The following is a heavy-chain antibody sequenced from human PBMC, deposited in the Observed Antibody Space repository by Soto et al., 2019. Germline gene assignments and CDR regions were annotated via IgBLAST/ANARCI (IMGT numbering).Heavy chain of an antibody. D-gene: IGHD2-21*01. V-gene: IGHV3-21*01. CDR1: GFTFSDYN. CDR3: ARNRRIAVEMDV. CDR2: IASRSNYI. Sequence: GGSLRLSCVASGFTFSDYNMNWLRQTPGKGLEWVSSIASRSNYIYYADSLKGRFTVSRDNARNSLYLQVDNLRAEDTAVYYRARNRRIAVEMDVWGQGTTVTAP. J-gene: IGHJ6*02.